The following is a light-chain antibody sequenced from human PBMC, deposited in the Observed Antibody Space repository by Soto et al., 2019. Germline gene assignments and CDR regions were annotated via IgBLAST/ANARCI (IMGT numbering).Light chain of an antibody. CDR1: QSVLYSSNNKNY. J-gene: IGKJ4*01. CDR3: QQYYSAPFT. V-gene: IGKV4-1*01. CDR2: WAS. Sequence: DIVLTQSPDSLAVSLGERATINCKSSQSVLYSSNNKNYLAWYQQKPGQPPKLLISWASTRESGVPDRFSGSGSGTDFTHTVSSLQAEDMAVYYCQQYYSAPFTFGGGTKVEIK.